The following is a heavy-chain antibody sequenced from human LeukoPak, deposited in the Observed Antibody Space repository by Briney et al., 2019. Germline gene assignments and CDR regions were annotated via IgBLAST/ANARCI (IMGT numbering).Heavy chain of an antibody. CDR1: GFSFSSYW. J-gene: IGHJ4*02. D-gene: IGHD3-10*01. CDR2: ISGSGDST. CDR3: AKDRGIISDY. Sequence: AGSLRLSCVASGFSFSSYWMSWVRQAPGKGLEWVSAISGSGDSTYYADSVKGRFTISRDNSKNTLYLHMNSLRVEATAVYYCAKDRGIISDYWGQETLVTVSS. V-gene: IGHV3-23*01.